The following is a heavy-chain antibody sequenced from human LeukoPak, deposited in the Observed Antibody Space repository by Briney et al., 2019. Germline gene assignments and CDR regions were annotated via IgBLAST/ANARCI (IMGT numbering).Heavy chain of an antibody. J-gene: IGHJ3*02. CDR2: IYSGGNT. CDR3: ARAPATHCSTTSCYVFDI. Sequence: SETLSLTCTVSGGSISSYYWSWIRQPAGKGLEWIGRIYSGGNTNYNPSLKSRVAMSLDTSKNQFSVKLSSVPAADTAVYYCARAPATHCSTTSCYVFDIWGQGTMVTVSS. D-gene: IGHD2-2*01. V-gene: IGHV4-4*07. CDR1: GGSISSYY.